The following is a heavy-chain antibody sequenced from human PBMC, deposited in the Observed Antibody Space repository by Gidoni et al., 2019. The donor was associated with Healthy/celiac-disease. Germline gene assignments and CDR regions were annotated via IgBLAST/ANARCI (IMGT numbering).Heavy chain of an antibody. CDR3: AKYWAAPLWAFDI. CDR1: GGTFSSYS. V-gene: IGHV1-69*06. Sequence: QVQLVQSGAEVKKPGSSVKVSCKASGGTFSSYSISWVRQAPGQGLEWMGGIIPIFGTANYAQKCQGRVTITADKSTSTAYMELSSLRSEDTAVYYCAKYWAAPLWAFDIWGQGTMVTVSS. D-gene: IGHD2-8*02. CDR2: IIPIFGTA. J-gene: IGHJ3*02.